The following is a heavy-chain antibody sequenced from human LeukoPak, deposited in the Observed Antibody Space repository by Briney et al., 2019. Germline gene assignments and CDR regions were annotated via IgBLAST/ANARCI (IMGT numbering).Heavy chain of an antibody. CDR1: GFTFSSYA. D-gene: IGHD2-2*02. V-gene: IGHV3-23*01. CDR3: ANLIVVVPAAIN. CDR2: ISGSGGST. Sequence: GGSLRLSCAASGFTFSSYAMSWVRQAPGKGLEWVSAISGSGGSTYYADSVKGRFTISRDNSKNTLYLQMNSLRAEDTAVHYCANLIVVVPAAINWGQGTLVTVSS. J-gene: IGHJ4*02.